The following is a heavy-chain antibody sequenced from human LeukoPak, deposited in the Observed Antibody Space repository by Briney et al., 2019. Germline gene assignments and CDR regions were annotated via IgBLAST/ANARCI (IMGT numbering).Heavy chain of an antibody. CDR2: ISYIGST. CDR1: DDSFSGHY. Sequence: SETLSLTCAVSDDSFSGHYWTWIRQPPGKGLEWIGYISYIGSTNYNPSLKSRVTISIDTSKNQFSLKLSSVTAADTAVYYCARDLVTVTKGFDIWGQGTMVSVSS. V-gene: IGHV4-59*11. J-gene: IGHJ3*02. CDR3: ARDLVTVTKGFDI. D-gene: IGHD4-17*01.